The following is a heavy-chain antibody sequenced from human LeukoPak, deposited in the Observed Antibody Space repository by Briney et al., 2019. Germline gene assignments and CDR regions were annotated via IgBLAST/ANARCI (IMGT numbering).Heavy chain of an antibody. CDR1: GGSFSGYY. D-gene: IGHD6-13*01. Sequence: SETLSLTCAVYGGSFSGYYWSWIRQPPGKGLEWIGEINHSGSTNYNPSLKSRVTISVDTSKNQFSLKLSSVTAADTAVYYCARAYPYSQQLVPYYFDYWGQGTLVTVSS. CDR3: ARAYPYSQQLVPYYFDY. CDR2: INHSGST. V-gene: IGHV4-34*01. J-gene: IGHJ4*02.